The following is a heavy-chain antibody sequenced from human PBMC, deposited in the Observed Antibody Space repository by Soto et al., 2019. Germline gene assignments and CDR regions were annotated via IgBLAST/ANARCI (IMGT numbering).Heavy chain of an antibody. Sequence: GGSLRLSCAASGFTFSNALMSWVRQAPGKGLEWVGRIKSKTDGGTTDYAAPVKGRFTISRDDSKNTLYLQMNSLKTEDTAVNYCTKTLVVAAPGVDYWGQGTLVTVSS. CDR3: TKTLVVAAPGVDY. J-gene: IGHJ4*02. CDR2: IKSKTDGGTT. D-gene: IGHD2-15*01. V-gene: IGHV3-15*01. CDR1: GFTFSNAL.